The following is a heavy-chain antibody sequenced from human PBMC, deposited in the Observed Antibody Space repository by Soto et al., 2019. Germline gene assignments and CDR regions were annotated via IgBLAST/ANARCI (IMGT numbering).Heavy chain of an antibody. Sequence: PSETLSLTCTVSGISIDNYYCSWIRQSAGKGLEWIGRIYSSGTTNYNPSLKSRVTMSVDMSKSQFSLNVRSVTAADTALYYCARDWGTGFYHFDSWGQGTLVTVSS. CDR3: ARDWGTGFYHFDS. CDR1: GISIDNYY. CDR2: IYSSGTT. D-gene: IGHD6-19*01. J-gene: IGHJ4*02. V-gene: IGHV4-4*07.